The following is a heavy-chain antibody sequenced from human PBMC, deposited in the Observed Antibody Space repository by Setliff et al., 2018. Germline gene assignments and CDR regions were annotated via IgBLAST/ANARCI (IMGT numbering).Heavy chain of an antibody. CDR3: ATMRNYYMNV. CDR2: IFHTGST. CDR1: GGSISPHY. J-gene: IGHJ6*03. Sequence: SETLSLTCTVSGGSISPHYWIWIRQSPGKGLEWIGYIFHTGSTNYNPSLKSRVTISVDTSKNQFSLKLSSVTAADTAVYYCATMRNYYMNVWGQGTTVTVSS. V-gene: IGHV4-59*11.